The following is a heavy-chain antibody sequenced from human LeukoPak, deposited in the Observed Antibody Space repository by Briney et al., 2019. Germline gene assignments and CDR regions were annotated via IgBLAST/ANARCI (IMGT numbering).Heavy chain of an antibody. CDR3: ARDGHRMYYYGSSDYRFDS. D-gene: IGHD3-22*01. CDR1: GYTFTSYG. V-gene: IGHV1-18*01. J-gene: IGHJ4*02. CDR2: ISAYDGNT. Sequence: GASVKVSCKASGYTFTSYGISWVRQAPGQGLEWMGWISAYDGNTHYAQKFQGRVTMTIDTYTTTAYMELRSLRSDDTAVYYCARDGHRMYYYGSSDYRFDSWGQGTLVTVSS.